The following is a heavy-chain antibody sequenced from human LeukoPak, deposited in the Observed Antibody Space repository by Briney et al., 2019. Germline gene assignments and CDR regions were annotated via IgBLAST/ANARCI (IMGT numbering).Heavy chain of an antibody. CDR1: GFPFSSYW. J-gene: IGHJ4*02. Sequence: GGSLSLSCAASGFPFSSYWMGWVRQAPGKGLEWVANIKQDGTEKYYVDSVKGRFTISRDNAKNSLYLQMNSLRAEDTAVYYCARRYFDLWGQGTLVTVSS. CDR3: ARRYFDL. CDR2: IKQDGTEK. V-gene: IGHV3-7*01.